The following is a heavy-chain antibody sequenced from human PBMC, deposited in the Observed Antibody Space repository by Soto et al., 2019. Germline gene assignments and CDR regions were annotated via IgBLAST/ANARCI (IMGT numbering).Heavy chain of an antibody. CDR1: GFTFSSYS. D-gene: IGHD2-15*01. J-gene: IGHJ3*02. V-gene: IGHV3-21*01. CDR2: ISSSSSYI. CDR3: ARDPLQYCSGGSCYVGAFDI. Sequence: GGSLRLSCAASGFTFSSYSMNWVRQAPGKGLEWVSSISSSSSYIYYADSVKGRFTISRDNAKNSLYLQMNSLRAEDTAVYYCARDPLQYCSGGSCYVGAFDIWGQGTMVTVS.